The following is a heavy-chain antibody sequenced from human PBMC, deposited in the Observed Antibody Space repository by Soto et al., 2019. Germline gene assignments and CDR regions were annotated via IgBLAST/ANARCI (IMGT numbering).Heavy chain of an antibody. J-gene: IGHJ4*02. CDR1: GYTLNTYY. D-gene: IGHD2-21*02. CDR3: ARGGHIAVVTASFDY. Sequence: ASVKVSCKPSGYTLNTYYLHWVRQAPGQGLDWMGIIHPSGGGSTYAQKFLGRVTMTRDTSTSTVFMELSSLRSADTAVYYCARGGHIAVVTASFDYWGQGTLVTVPQ. CDR2: IHPSGGGS. V-gene: IGHV1-46*02.